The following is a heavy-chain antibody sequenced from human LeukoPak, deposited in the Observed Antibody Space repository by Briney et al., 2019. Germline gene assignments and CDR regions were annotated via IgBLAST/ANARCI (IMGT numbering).Heavy chain of an antibody. D-gene: IGHD6-13*01. Sequence: SETLSLTCAVYGRSFSGYYWTWIRQTPGKGLEWIGEINHSGSTNYNPSLKSRVTISVDTSKNQFSLKLSSVTAADTAVYYCARGRSWYGGVWFDPWGQGTLVTVSS. CDR2: INHSGST. CDR1: GRSFSGYY. J-gene: IGHJ5*02. V-gene: IGHV4-34*01. CDR3: ARGRSWYGGVWFDP.